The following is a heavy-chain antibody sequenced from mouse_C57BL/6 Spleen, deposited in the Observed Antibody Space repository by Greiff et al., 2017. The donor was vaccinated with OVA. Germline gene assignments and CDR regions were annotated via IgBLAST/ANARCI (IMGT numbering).Heavy chain of an antibody. CDR1: GYTFTSYW. CDR2: IYPGNSDT. D-gene: IGHD1-1*01. CDR3: TKGTVVAPYFDY. Sequence: EVQLQQSGTVLARPGASVKMSCKTSGYTFTSYWMHWVKQRPGQGLEWIGAIYPGNSDTSYNQKFKGKAKLTAVTSASTAYMELSSLTNEDSAVYYCTKGTVVAPYFDYWGQGTTLTVSS. V-gene: IGHV1-5*01. J-gene: IGHJ2*01.